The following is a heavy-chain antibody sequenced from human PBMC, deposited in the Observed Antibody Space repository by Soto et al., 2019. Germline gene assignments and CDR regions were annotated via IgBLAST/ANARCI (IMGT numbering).Heavy chain of an antibody. Sequence: EVQLVESGGGLVQPGGSLRLSCAASGFTFSSYSMNWVRQAPGKGLEWVSYISISSSTIYYVDSVKGRFTISRDNAKNSLYLQMNSLRAEDTAVYYCASQLPVVVAARAFDIWGQGTMVTVSS. CDR3: ASQLPVVVAARAFDI. CDR1: GFTFSSYS. V-gene: IGHV3-48*01. D-gene: IGHD2-15*01. CDR2: ISISSSTI. J-gene: IGHJ3*02.